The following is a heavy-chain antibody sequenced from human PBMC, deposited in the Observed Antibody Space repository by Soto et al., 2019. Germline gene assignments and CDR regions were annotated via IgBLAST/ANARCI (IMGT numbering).Heavy chain of an antibody. Sequence: SETLSLTCTVSGGSISSGGYFWSWIRQHPGKGLEWIGYIYYSGSTYYNPSLKSRVTMSVDTPKNQFSLNLTSVTAADTAVYYCARAGGAFDIWGQGTLVTVSS. CDR1: GGSISSGGYF. D-gene: IGHD1-26*01. CDR3: ARAGGAFDI. V-gene: IGHV4-31*03. CDR2: IYYSGST. J-gene: IGHJ3*02.